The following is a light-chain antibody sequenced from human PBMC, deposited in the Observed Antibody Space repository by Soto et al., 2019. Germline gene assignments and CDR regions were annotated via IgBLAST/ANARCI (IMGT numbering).Light chain of an antibody. Sequence: IVMTQSPATLSVSPGERATLSCRASQSVRSNLAWYQQKPGQAPRLLIYGASTSATGIPARFSGSGSGTEYTLTISSLQSEDFAAYYCQQYNNCPPWTFGQGTKVEIK. V-gene: IGKV3-15*01. CDR2: GAS. J-gene: IGKJ1*01. CDR1: QSVRSN. CDR3: QQYNNCPPWT.